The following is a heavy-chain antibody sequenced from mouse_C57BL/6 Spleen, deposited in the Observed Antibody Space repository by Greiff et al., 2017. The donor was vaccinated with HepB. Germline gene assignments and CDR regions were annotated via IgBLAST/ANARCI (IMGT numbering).Heavy chain of an antibody. CDR1: GFTFSDYG. J-gene: IGHJ1*03. CDR3: AREGAGHWYFDV. CDR2: ISSGSSTI. D-gene: IGHD3-3*01. Sequence: DVHLVESGGGLVKPGGSLKLSCAASGFTFSDYGMHWVRQAPEKGLEWVAYISSGSSTIYYADTVKGRFTISRDNAKNTLFLQMTSLRSEDTAMYYCAREGAGHWYFDVWGTGTTVTVSS. V-gene: IGHV5-17*01.